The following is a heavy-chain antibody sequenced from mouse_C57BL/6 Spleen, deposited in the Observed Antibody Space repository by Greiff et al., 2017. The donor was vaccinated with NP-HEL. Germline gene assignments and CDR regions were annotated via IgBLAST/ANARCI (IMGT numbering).Heavy chain of an antibody. D-gene: IGHD1-1*01. CDR2: IDPSDSET. Sequence: QVQLKQPGAELVRPGSSVKLSCKASGYTFTSYWMHWVKQRPIQGLEWIGNIDPSDSETHYNQKFKDKATLTVDKSSSTAYMQLSSLTSEDSAVYYCARTITTVVAGGNAMDYWGQGTSVTVSS. CDR1: GYTFTSYW. V-gene: IGHV1-52*01. CDR3: ARTITTVVAGGNAMDY. J-gene: IGHJ4*01.